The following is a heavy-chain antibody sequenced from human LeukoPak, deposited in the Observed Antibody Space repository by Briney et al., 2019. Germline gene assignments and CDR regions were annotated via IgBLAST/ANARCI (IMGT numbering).Heavy chain of an antibody. CDR1: GGSISSYY. Sequence: SETLSLTCTVSGGSISSYYWSWIRQPPGKGLEWIGYIYYSGSTNYNPSLKSRVTISVDTSKNQFSLRLSSVTAADTAVYYCAREEPLGTYYDFWSGFDYWGQGTLVTVSS. J-gene: IGHJ4*02. CDR2: IYYSGST. V-gene: IGHV4-59*01. D-gene: IGHD3-3*01. CDR3: AREEPLGTYYDFWSGFDY.